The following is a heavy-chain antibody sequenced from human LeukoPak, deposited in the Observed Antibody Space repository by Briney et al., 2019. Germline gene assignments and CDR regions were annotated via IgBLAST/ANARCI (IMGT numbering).Heavy chain of an antibody. J-gene: IGHJ4*02. D-gene: IGHD4-17*01. V-gene: IGHV4-59*08. Sequence: SETLSLTCTVSGGSISSYYWSWVRQPPGKGLEWIGYIYYSGSTNYNHSLKRRLTIAVDAPKTPFSLQLSSVTATDTAVYYCASLTTVTQGYFDSWGQGTLVSVSS. CDR2: IYYSGST. CDR1: GGSISSYY. CDR3: ASLTTVTQGYFDS.